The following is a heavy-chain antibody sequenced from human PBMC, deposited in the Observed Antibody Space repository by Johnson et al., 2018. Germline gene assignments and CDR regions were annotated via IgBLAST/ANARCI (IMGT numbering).Heavy chain of an antibody. CDR2: ISYDGSNK. D-gene: IGHD3-10*01. V-gene: IGHV3-30*18. CDR3: AKDKDSRGIVSRRYFQH. J-gene: IGHJ1*01. CDR1: GFTFSSYG. Sequence: QVQLQESGGGVVQPGRSLRLSCAASGFTFSSYGMHWVRQAPGKGLEWVAVISYDGSNKYYADSVKGRFTISRYNSKNTLDLQSNRLRDGDTAVYYCAKDKDSRGIVSRRYFQHWGQGTLVTVSS.